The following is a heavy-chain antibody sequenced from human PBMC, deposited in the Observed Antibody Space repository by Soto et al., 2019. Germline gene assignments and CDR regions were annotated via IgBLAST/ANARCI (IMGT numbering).Heavy chain of an antibody. CDR3: AKGRPSLGGTGRGAMDV. D-gene: IGHD3-16*01. CDR2: ITGDGRNT. Sequence: GGSLRLYCAASGFTFSTSAMSWVRQAPGTGLEWVSGITGDGRNTYYANSMEGRFTVSRDNSKDTLYLQMNSLRADDTAVYYCAKGRPSLGGTGRGAMDVWGQGTTVTVSS. V-gene: IGHV3-23*01. J-gene: IGHJ6*02. CDR1: GFTFSTSA.